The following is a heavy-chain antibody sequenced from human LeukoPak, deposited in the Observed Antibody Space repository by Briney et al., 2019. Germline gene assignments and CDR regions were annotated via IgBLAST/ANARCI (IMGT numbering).Heavy chain of an antibody. D-gene: IGHD4-23*01. CDR2: VYSGGST. Sequence: PGRSLRLSCAASGVTVSTNHMSWVRQAPGKGLEWVSIVYSGGSTYYADSVKGRFTISRDNSKNTLYLQMNSLRAGDTAVYYCARDSGGLDYWGQGTLVTVSS. CDR3: ARDSGGLDY. V-gene: IGHV3-66*01. CDR1: GVTVSTNH. J-gene: IGHJ4*02.